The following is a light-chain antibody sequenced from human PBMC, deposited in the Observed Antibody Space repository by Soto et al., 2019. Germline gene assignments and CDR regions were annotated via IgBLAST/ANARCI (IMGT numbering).Light chain of an antibody. J-gene: IGLJ1*01. V-gene: IGLV2-23*01. CDR2: EGS. CDR1: SSDVGNYNL. Sequence: QSVLTQPASVSGSPGQSITISCTGTSSDVGNYNLVSWYQQHPGRAPKLMIYEGSKRPSGVSNRFSGSKSGNTASLTISILQAEDEADDYCCSYAGSSTYVFGTGTKVTVL. CDR3: CSYAGSSTYV.